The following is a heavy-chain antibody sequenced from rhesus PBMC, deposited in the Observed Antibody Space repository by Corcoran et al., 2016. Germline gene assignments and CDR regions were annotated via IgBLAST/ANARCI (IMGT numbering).Heavy chain of an antibody. Sequence: QVQLQESGPGLVKPSETLSLTCAVSGGSLSDDYYWSWISRSPGKGRGGCGYMDGIGGVTNYNPSLTNLVTISLDPSTIQFSLKLRSVTAADTAVYYCARDPASYYCSGSNNRFDVWGAGVLVTVSS. J-gene: IGHJ5-1*01. CDR2: MDGIGGVT. V-gene: IGHV4-106*01. CDR3: ARDPASYYCSGSNNRFDV. D-gene: IGHD3-16*01. CDR1: GGSLSDDYY.